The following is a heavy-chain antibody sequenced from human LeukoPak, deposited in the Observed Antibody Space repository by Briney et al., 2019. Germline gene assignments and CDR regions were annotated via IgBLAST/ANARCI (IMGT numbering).Heavy chain of an antibody. CDR2: IYHSGST. CDR1: GGSISSSNW. V-gene: IGHV4-4*02. J-gene: IGHJ3*02. CDR3: ARDWKYYDSSGSDAFDI. D-gene: IGHD3-22*01. Sequence: PSETLSLTCAVSGGSISSSNWWSWVRQPPGKGLEWIGEIYHSGSTNYNPSLKSRVTISVDTSKNQFSLKLSSVTAADTAVYYCARDWKYYDSSGSDAFDIWGQGTMVTVSS.